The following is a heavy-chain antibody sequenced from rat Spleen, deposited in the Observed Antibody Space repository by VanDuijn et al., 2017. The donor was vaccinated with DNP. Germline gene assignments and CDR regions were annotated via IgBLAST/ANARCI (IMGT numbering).Heavy chain of an antibody. V-gene: IGHV5-7*01. J-gene: IGHJ3*01. CDR2: ILYDGSVT. CDR3: TKPASCGGFWFAH. D-gene: IGHD1-11*01. Sequence: EVQLVESGGGLVQPGRSLKLSYAAAGVTFGDFNMAWVRQLPERGLEWVATILYDGSVTYYGDSVKGRFTISRDNEKSTLYLQMDSLRSEDTATYYCTKPASCGGFWFAHWGQGTLVTVSS. CDR1: GVTFGDFN.